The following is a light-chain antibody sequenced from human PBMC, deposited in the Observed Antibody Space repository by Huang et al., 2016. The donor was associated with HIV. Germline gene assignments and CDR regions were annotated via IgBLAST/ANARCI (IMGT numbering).Light chain of an antibody. V-gene: IGKV2-28*01. CDR1: QSILHSNGYNY. CDR3: MQALQTPRT. Sequence: DIVMTQSPLSLPVTPGEPASISCRSSQSILHSNGYNYLDWYLQKPGQYPHLLIYLCSNRAAGVPDRFSGSGSGTDFTLKISRVEAEDVGVYYCMQALQTPRTFGPGTKVDIK. J-gene: IGKJ3*01. CDR2: LCS.